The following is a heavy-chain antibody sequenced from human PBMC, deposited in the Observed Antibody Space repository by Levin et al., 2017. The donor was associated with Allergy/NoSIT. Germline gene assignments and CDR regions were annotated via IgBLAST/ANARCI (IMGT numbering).Heavy chain of an antibody. CDR3: AREYSSGWYRIFDI. J-gene: IGHJ3*02. CDR1: GFSLRTSGMC. Sequence: QTLSLTCTFSGFSLRTSGMCVSWFRQPPGKALEWLALIDWDDDKYYRTSLKTRLTISKDTSKDQVVLTMTNMDPVDTATYYCAREYSSGWYRIFDIWGQGTMVTVSS. V-gene: IGHV2-70*13. D-gene: IGHD6-19*01. CDR2: IDWDDDK.